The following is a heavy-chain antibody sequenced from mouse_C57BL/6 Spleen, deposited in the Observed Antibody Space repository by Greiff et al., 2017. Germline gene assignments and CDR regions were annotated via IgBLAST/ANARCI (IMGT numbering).Heavy chain of an antibody. D-gene: IGHD1-2*01. V-gene: IGHV1-64*01. Sequence: QVQLQQPGAELVKPGASVKLSCKASGYTFPSYWMHWVKQRPGQGLEWIGMIYPGDGDTNYNGKFKGKATLTADKSSSTAYMQLSSLTSEDSAVYFCARNYYGGGYYAMDYWGQGTSVTVSS. CDR1: GYTFPSYW. CDR2: IYPGDGDT. CDR3: ARNYYGGGYYAMDY. J-gene: IGHJ4*01.